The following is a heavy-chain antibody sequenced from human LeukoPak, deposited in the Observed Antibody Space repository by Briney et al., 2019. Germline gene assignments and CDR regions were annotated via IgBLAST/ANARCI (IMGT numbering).Heavy chain of an antibody. CDR2: ISGSGGST. D-gene: IGHD1-26*01. CDR1: GFTFSSYA. V-gene: IGHV3-23*01. Sequence: GGSLRLSCAASGFTFSSYAMSWVRQAPGKGLEWVSAISGSGGSTYYADSVKGRFTISRDNSKNTLYLQMNSLRAEDTAVYYCAKDHGSLFRRGCFDYWGQGTLVTVSS. J-gene: IGHJ4*02. CDR3: AKDHGSLFRRGCFDY.